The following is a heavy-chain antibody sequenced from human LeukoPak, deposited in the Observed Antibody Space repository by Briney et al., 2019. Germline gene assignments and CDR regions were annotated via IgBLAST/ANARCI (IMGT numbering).Heavy chain of an antibody. CDR1: GYTFTSYY. J-gene: IGHJ5*02. D-gene: IGHD5-24*01. V-gene: IGHV1-46*01. CDR3: AREDGYISRRGYWFDP. Sequence: ASVKVSCKASGYTFTSYYMHWVRQAPGQGLEWMGIINPSGGSTSYAQKFQGRVTMTRDMSTSTVYMELSSLRSEDTAVYYCAREDGYISRRGYWFDPWGQGTLVTVSS. CDR2: INPSGGST.